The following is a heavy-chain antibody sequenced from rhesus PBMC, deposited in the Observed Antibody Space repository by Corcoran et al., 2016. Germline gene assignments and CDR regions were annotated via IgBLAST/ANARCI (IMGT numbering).Heavy chain of an antibody. CDR3: ARDTEYCSGIYCYNDY. Sequence: QVQLVQSGAEVKKPGSSVKVSCKASGYTFTDYYMHWVGQAPRQGLEWMGWINPYNGNTKYAQKFQGRVTMTRDTSTSTAYMELSSLRSEDTAVYYCARDTEYCSGIYCYNDYWGQGVLVTVSS. J-gene: IGHJ4*01. CDR2: INPYNGNT. CDR1: GYTFTDYY. V-gene: IGHV1S2*01. D-gene: IGHD2-27*01.